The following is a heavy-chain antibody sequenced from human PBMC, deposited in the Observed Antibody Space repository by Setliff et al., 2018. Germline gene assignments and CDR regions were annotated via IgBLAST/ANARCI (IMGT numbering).Heavy chain of an antibody. CDR3: ARVARHNFWSGYPFDY. J-gene: IGHJ4*02. V-gene: IGHV4-31*03. CDR2: IYYSGST. D-gene: IGHD3-3*01. CDR1: GDSLSNAPYY. Sequence: SETLSLTCTVSGDSLSNAPYYWNWIRHHPGKGLDWIGYIYYSGSTYYNPSLKSRVTISVDTSKNQFSLKLSSVTAADTAVYYCARVARHNFWSGYPFDYWGQGTLVTVSS.